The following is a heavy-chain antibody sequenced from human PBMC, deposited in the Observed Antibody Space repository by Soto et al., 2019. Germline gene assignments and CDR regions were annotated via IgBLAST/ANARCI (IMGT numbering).Heavy chain of an antibody. CDR3: ARGEQQWLAHRETAPNHNWFDP. J-gene: IGHJ5*02. CDR1: GYTFTGYY. V-gene: IGHV1-2*02. Sequence: SVKVSCKASGYTFTGYYMHWVRQAPGQGLEWMGWINPNSGGTNYAQKFQGRVTMTRDTSISTAYMELSRLRSDDTAVYYCARGEQQWLAHRETAPNHNWFDPWGQGTLVTVS. D-gene: IGHD6-19*01. CDR2: INPNSGGT.